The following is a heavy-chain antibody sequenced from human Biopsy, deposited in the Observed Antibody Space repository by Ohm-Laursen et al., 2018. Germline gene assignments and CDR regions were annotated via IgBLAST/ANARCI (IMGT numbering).Heavy chain of an antibody. V-gene: IGHV2-5*02. CDR2: IYGDDNK. CDR1: GFSLTNGGLS. CDR3: AHRQKWTFDF. D-gene: IGHD1-26*01. Sequence: TQTLTLTRSFSGFSLTNGGLSVGWIRQSPGRALELLGLIYGDDNKRYSPSLKSRLLITKDTSKNQVVLTLTNVDPVDTGTYYCAHRQKWTFDFWGQGTLVTVSS. J-gene: IGHJ4*02.